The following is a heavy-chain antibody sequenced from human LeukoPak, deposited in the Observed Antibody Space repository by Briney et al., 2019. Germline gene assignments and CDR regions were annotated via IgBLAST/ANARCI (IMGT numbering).Heavy chain of an antibody. CDR1: GYTFISYG. CDR3: ARDGHSNYYNYYYYMDV. D-gene: IGHD4-11*01. Sequence: ASVKVPCKASGYTFISYGISWVRQAPGQGLEWMGWISAYNGNTNYAQKFQGRVTMTTDTSTSTAYMELRSLRSDDTAVYYCARDGHSNYYNYYYYMDVWGKGTTVTVFS. V-gene: IGHV1-18*01. J-gene: IGHJ6*03. CDR2: ISAYNGNT.